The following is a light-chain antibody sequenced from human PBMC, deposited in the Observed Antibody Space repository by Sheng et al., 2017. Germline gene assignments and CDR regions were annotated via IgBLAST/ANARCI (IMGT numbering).Light chain of an antibody. J-gene: IGKJ4*01. CDR3: QQGHSFPLT. CDR1: QGIANW. V-gene: IGKV1D-12*01. CDR2: AAS. Sequence: DIQMAQSPSSVSASVGDRVTITCRASQGIANWLAWYQQKPGKAPNLLIYAASTLQSGVPSRFSGSGFGTDFTLTISSLQPEDFAIYYCQQGHSFPLTFGGGTKVEIK.